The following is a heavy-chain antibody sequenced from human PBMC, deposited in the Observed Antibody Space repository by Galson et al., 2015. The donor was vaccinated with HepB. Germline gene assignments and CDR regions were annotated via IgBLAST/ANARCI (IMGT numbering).Heavy chain of an antibody. Sequence: SVKVSCKASGGTFSSYAISWVRQAPGQGLEWMGGIIPIFGTANYAQKFQGRVTITADESTSTAYMELSSLRSEDTAVYYCARANWPPSINAFDIWGQGTMVTVSS. D-gene: IGHD1-1*01. CDR3: ARANWPPSINAFDI. V-gene: IGHV1-69*13. CDR2: IIPIFGTA. CDR1: GGTFSSYA. J-gene: IGHJ3*02.